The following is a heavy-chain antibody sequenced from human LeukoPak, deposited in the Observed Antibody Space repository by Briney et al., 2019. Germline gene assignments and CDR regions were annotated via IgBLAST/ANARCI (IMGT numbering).Heavy chain of an antibody. V-gene: IGHV3-23*01. J-gene: IGHJ4*02. CDR3: AKALEQETVIALDS. CDR1: GFTFSTYA. D-gene: IGHD6-13*01. CDR2: ISGSGGST. Sequence: GGSLRLSCAASGFTFSTYAMSSVRQAPGKGLEWVSAISGSGGSTYYADSVKGRFTISRDNSKNTLYLQMNSLRAEDTSIYFCAKALEQETVIALDSWGQGTLVTVSS.